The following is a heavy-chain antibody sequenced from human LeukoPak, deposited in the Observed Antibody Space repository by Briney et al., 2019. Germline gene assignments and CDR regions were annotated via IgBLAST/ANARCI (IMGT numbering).Heavy chain of an antibody. V-gene: IGHV3-53*04. D-gene: IGHD4-17*01. J-gene: IGHJ4*02. CDR2: MYSVGST. Sequence: GGSLRLSCAVSGFTVSSNYMSWVRQAPGKGLEWVSVMYSVGSTYYADSVKGRFTISRHNSKNTLYLEINSLGPDDTAVYYCAGGGGDYNPFDYWGQGTLVTVSS. CDR3: AGGGGDYNPFDY. CDR1: GFTVSSNY.